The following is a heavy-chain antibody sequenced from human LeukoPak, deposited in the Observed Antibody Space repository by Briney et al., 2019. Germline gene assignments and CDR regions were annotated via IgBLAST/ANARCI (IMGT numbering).Heavy chain of an antibody. V-gene: IGHV3-48*03. J-gene: IGHJ3*02. D-gene: IGHD6-19*01. Sequence: GESLKISCAASGFTFSSYEMNWVRQAPGKGLEWVSYISSSGRPIYYADSVKGRFTISRDNAKNMLYLQMSGLNAEDTAVYYCVRETFIAMVGSHALDIWGQGTMVTVSS. CDR2: ISSSGRPI. CDR1: GFTFSSYE. CDR3: VRETFIAMVGSHALDI.